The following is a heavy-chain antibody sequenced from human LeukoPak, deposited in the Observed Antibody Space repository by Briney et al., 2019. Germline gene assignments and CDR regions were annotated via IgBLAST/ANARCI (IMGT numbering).Heavy chain of an antibody. Sequence: PSGTLSLTCAVSGGSISSSNWWSWVRQPPGKGLEWIGYIYYSGSTNYNPSLKSRVTISVDTSKNQFSLKLSSVTAADTAVYYCARQTMVRGTNWFDPWGQGTLVTVSS. CDR1: GGSISSSNW. V-gene: IGHV4-4*02. CDR3: ARQTMVRGTNWFDP. D-gene: IGHD3-10*01. J-gene: IGHJ5*02. CDR2: IYYSGST.